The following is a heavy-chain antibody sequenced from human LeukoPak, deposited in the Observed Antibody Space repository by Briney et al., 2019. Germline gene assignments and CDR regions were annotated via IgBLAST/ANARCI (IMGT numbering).Heavy chain of an antibody. D-gene: IGHD6-13*01. J-gene: IGHJ5*02. CDR2: IKQDGSEK. CDR3: ARSARSSSYWFDP. V-gene: IGHV3-7*01. CDR1: GFTFISYW. Sequence: GGSLRLSCAASGFTFISYWMSWVRQAPGKGLEGVANIKQDGSEKYYVDSVKGRFTISRDNAKNSLYLQMNSLRAEDTAVYYCARSARSSSYWFDPWGQGTLFTVSS.